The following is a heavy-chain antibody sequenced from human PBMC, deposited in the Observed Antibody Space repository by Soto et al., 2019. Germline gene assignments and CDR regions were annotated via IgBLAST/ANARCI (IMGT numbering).Heavy chain of an antibody. CDR3: ARAGFPCGHPSF. CDR2: VFYSGAT. CDR1: GGPIKTGDYY. D-gene: IGHD2-21*01. V-gene: IGHV4-30-4*01. J-gene: IGHJ1*01. Sequence: SETLSLTCNVSGGPIKTGDYYWNWIRQPPGKGLEWIGYVFYSGATNHSPSLKSRAAISMDTSKNQFSLSLTSVTAADTAVYYFARAGFPCGHPSFRAQGSRVPVSS.